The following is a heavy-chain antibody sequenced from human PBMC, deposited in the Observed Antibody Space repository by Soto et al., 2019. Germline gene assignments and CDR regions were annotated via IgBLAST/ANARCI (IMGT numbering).Heavy chain of an antibody. CDR3: AKDRYCSSTSCSGDY. CDR2: ISGSGGST. D-gene: IGHD2-2*01. CDR1: GFTFSSYA. Sequence: PGGSLRLSCAASGFTFSSYAMSWVRQAPGKGLEWVSAISGSGGSTYYADSVKGRFTIYRDNSKNTLYLQMNSLRAEDTAVYYCAKDRYCSSTSCSGDYWGQGTLVTVSS. J-gene: IGHJ4*02. V-gene: IGHV3-23*01.